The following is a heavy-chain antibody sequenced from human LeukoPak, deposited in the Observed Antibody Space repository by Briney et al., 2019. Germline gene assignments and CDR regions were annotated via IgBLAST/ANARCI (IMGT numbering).Heavy chain of an antibody. CDR3: ARDRVGATGLEY. CDR1: GYTFTGYY. Sequence: ASVKVSCKASGYTFTGYYMHWVRQAPGQGLEWMGWINPNSGGTNYAQKFQGRFTMTRDTSISTAYMELSRLRADDTAVYYCARDRVGATGLEYWGQGTLVTVSS. CDR2: INPNSGGT. J-gene: IGHJ4*02. D-gene: IGHD1-26*01. V-gene: IGHV1-2*02.